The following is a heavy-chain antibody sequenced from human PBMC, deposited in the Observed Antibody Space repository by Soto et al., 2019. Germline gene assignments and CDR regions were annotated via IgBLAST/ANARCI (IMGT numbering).Heavy chain of an antibody. V-gene: IGHV4-4*02. CDR3: ARHISVSGTRGFDH. CDR1: GCSITSNW. Sequence: QVQLQESGPGLMKPSGTLSLTCAVSGCSITSNWWSWVRQPPGKGLEWIAEIFHTGSANYNPSLVGRRTISMDKSRNHLSLNLNSVTAADTAVYYCARHISVSGTRGFDHWGQGTLVNGSS. J-gene: IGHJ4*02. D-gene: IGHD2-21*01. CDR2: IFHTGSA.